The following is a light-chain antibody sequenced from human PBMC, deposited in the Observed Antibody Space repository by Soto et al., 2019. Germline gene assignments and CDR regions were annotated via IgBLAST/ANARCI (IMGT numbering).Light chain of an antibody. Sequence: IVLTQSPGTLSLSPGERATLSCRASQSVTSSYLAWYQQKPGQAPRLLIYGASSRATGIPDMFSGSGSGTDFTLTISRLEPEDFAVYYCQHYGSSPTFGQGTRLEIK. J-gene: IGKJ5*01. CDR3: QHYGSSPT. CDR1: QSVTSSY. V-gene: IGKV3-20*01. CDR2: GAS.